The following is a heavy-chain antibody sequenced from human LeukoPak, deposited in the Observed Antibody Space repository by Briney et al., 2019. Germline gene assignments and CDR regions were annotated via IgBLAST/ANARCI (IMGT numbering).Heavy chain of an antibody. CDR3: AKSRKNYDFWSGYYDY. J-gene: IGHJ4*02. CDR1: GFTFSSYA. V-gene: IGHV3-23*01. CDR2: ISGSGGST. D-gene: IGHD3-3*01. Sequence: GGSLRLSCAASGFTFSSYAMSWVRQAPAKGLEWVSAISGSGGSTYYADSAKDRFTIFRDNSKNTLYLQMTSLRAEDTAVYYCAKSRKNYDFWSGYYDYWGQGTLVTVSS.